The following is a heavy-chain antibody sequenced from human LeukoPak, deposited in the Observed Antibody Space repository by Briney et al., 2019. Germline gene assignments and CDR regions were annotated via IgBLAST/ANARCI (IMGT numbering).Heavy chain of an antibody. V-gene: IGHV5-51*01. Sequence: GESLKISCKGSGYSFTNYWIGWVRQMPGKGLEWMGIIYTGDSDTRYSPSFQGQVTISADKSITTAYLQWSSLKASDTAMYYCARRNDIVSTATWTSGPTDYWGQGTLVTVSS. D-gene: IGHD5/OR15-5a*01. J-gene: IGHJ4*02. CDR1: GYSFTNYW. CDR3: ARRNDIVSTATWTSGPTDY. CDR2: IYTGDSDT.